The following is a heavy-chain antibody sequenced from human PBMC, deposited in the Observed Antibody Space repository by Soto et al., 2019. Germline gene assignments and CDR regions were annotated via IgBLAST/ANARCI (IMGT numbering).Heavy chain of an antibody. CDR1: GFTFSSYG. CDR2: ISYDGSNK. V-gene: IGHV3-30*18. D-gene: IGHD3-10*01. CDR3: AKEPITMVRGVRLRYFYY. J-gene: IGHJ4*02. Sequence: QVQLVESGGGVVQPGRSLRLSCAASGFTFSSYGMHWVRQAPGKGLEWVAVISYDGSNKYYADSVKGRFTISRDNSKYSLYLQMNRLRAEDTAMYYCAKEPITMVRGVRLRYFYYWGQGTLFNVSS.